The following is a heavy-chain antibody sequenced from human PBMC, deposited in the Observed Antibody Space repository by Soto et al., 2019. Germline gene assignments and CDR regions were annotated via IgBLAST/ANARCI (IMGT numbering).Heavy chain of an antibody. D-gene: IGHD3-10*01. CDR3: ARVGADYGSGSYQGYYGMDV. Sequence: GGSLRLSCAASGFTFSSYDMHWVRQATGKGLEWVSAIGTAGDTYYPGSVKGRFTISRENAKNSLYLQMNSLRAGDTAVYYCARVGADYGSGSYQGYYGMDVWGQGTTVTVSS. CDR2: IGTAGDT. V-gene: IGHV3-13*01. J-gene: IGHJ6*02. CDR1: GFTFSSYD.